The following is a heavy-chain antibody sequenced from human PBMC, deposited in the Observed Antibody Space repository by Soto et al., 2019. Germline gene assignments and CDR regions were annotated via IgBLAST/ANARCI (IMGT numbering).Heavy chain of an antibody. J-gene: IGHJ4*02. Sequence: PGASLKISCKGSGYSFTSYWIGWVRQMPGKGLEWMGIIYPGDSDTRYSPSFQGQVTISADKSISTAYLQWSSLKASDTAMHYCARPGSSSWYDFDYWGQGTLVTVSS. V-gene: IGHV5-51*01. D-gene: IGHD6-13*01. CDR1: GYSFTSYW. CDR3: ARPGSSSWYDFDY. CDR2: IYPGDSDT.